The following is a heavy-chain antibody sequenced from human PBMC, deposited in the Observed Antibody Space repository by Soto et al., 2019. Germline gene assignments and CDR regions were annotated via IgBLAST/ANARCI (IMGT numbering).Heavy chain of an antibody. CDR2: IYYSGST. V-gene: IGHV4-31*01. CDR1: VGSVSSGGYY. Sequence: QVQLQESGPGLVKPSQTLSLTCAVSVGSVSSGGYYWTWIRQHPGKGLEWIGYIYYSGSTYYNPSLKSLVTTSLDTSNNQFPLKLSSVTAADAALYYCARGRSATMSYYYYMDVWGKGTTVTVSS. D-gene: IGHD3-10*02. CDR3: ARGRSATMSYYYYMDV. J-gene: IGHJ6*03.